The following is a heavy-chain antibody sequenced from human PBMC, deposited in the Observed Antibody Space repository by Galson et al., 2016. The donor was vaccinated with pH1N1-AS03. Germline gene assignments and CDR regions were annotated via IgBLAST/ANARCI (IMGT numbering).Heavy chain of an antibody. D-gene: IGHD3-9*01. CDR1: GLTFSNYV. CDR3: AKEKLGVLRYFDWDTYFDY. J-gene: IGHJ4*02. Sequence: SLRLSCAASGLTFSNYVMSWVRQAPGKGLEWVTSISENGDKTGCADAVKGRFTISRDNSKNTLSLQMNSLRAEDTAVYYCAKEKLGVLRYFDWDTYFDYWGPGTLVTVSS. V-gene: IGHV3-23*01. CDR2: ISENGDKT.